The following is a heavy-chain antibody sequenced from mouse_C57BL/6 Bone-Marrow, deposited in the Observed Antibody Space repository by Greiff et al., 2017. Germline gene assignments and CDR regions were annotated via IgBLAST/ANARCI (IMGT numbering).Heavy chain of an antibody. CDR3: VYDGYLSYYAMDY. CDR2: IHPNSGST. Sequence: QVQLQQPGAELVKPGASVKLSCKASGYTFTSYWMHWVKQRPGQGLEWIGMIHPNSGSTNYNEKFKSKATLTVDKSSSTAYMQLSSLTSEDSAVYYCVYDGYLSYYAMDYWGQGTSVTVSS. D-gene: IGHD2-3*01. J-gene: IGHJ4*01. V-gene: IGHV1-64*01. CDR1: GYTFTSYW.